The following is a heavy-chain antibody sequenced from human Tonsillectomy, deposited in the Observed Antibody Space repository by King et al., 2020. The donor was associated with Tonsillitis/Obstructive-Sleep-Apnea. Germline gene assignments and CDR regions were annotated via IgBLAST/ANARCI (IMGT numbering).Heavy chain of an antibody. D-gene: IGHD1-26*01. J-gene: IGHJ6*03. CDR2: IRSKAYGGTT. CDR1: GFTFGDYA. V-gene: IGHV3-49*05. Sequence: VQLVESGGGLVKPGRSLRLSCTASGFTFGDYAMSWFRQAPGKGLEWVGFIRSKAYGGTTEYAASLKGRFTISRDVSKSIAYLQMNSLKTEDTAVYYCTRSQWELPYYYYYYMDVWGKGTTVTVSS. CDR3: TRSQWELPYYYYYYMDV.